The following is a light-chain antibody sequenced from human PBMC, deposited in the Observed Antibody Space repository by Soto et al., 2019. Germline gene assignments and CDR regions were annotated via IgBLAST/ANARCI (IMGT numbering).Light chain of an antibody. Sequence: DIHMTQSPPSLSVSVGDRVTSTCQASQDISNYLHWFQQKPGKAPQLLIFDVSNLQTGVPSRFSGGGSGTDFALTISSLEPEDIATYYCQQYDSLPLTFGQGTRLEIK. CDR3: QQYDSLPLT. J-gene: IGKJ5*01. V-gene: IGKV1-33*01. CDR1: QDISNY. CDR2: DVS.